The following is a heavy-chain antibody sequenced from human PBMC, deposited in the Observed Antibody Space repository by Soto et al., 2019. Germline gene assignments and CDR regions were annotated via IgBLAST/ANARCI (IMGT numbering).Heavy chain of an antibody. CDR3: AHTHLLLWFGELGSWFDP. J-gene: IGHJ5*02. CDR2: IYWDDDK. CDR1: GFSLSTSGVG. Sequence: QITLKESGPTLVKPTQTLTLTCTFSGFSLSTSGVGVGWIRQPPGKALEWLALIYWDDDKRYSPSLKSRLTITKDTSKNQGVLTMTNMDPVDTATYYCAHTHLLLWFGELGSWFDPWGQGTLVTVSP. D-gene: IGHD3-10*01. V-gene: IGHV2-5*02.